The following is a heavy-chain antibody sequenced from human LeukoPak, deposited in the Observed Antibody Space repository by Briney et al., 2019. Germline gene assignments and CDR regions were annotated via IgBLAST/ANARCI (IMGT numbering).Heavy chain of an antibody. CDR2: NT. V-gene: IGHV3-33*01. CDR3: ARDLYCTGGTCYRAFDI. J-gene: IGHJ3*02. CDR1: GFTFRSNG. Sequence: GGSLRLSCAESGFTFRSNGIHWVRQAPGKGLEWVAFNTNYADSVKGRFTISRDNSKDTLYLQMNSLRTEDTAMYYCARDLYCTGGTCYRAFDIWGQGTMVTVSS. D-gene: IGHD2-15*01.